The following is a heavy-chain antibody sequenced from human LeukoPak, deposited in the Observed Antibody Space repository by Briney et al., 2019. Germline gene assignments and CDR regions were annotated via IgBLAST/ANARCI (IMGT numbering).Heavy chain of an antibody. J-gene: IGHJ4*02. Sequence: SETLSLTCAVYGGSFSGYYWSWIRQPPGKGLEWIGEINHSGSTNYNPSLQSRVTISVDTSKNQFSLKLSSVTAADTAVYYCARIEGNYDFWSGYYGQDYWGQGTLVTVSS. V-gene: IGHV4-34*01. CDR1: GGSFSGYY. CDR3: ARIEGNYDFWSGYYGQDY. CDR2: INHSGST. D-gene: IGHD3-3*01.